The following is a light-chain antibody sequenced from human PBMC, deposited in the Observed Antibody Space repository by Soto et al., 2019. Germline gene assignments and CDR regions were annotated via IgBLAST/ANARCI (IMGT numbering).Light chain of an antibody. CDR1: QSISGW. V-gene: IGKV1-5*01. Sequence: DILMTQSPSTLSASVGDRVSITCRASQSISGWLAWYQQKPGKAPNLLIYDASSLEIGVPSRFRGSGSGTEFTLTISRLEPEDFAVYYCQQYGSSGTFGQGTKVDIK. J-gene: IGKJ1*01. CDR2: DAS. CDR3: QQYGSSGT.